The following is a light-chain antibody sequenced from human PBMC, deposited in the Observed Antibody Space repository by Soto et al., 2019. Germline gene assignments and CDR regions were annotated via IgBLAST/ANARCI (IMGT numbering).Light chain of an antibody. CDR2: DAS. CDR1: QDISNY. Sequence: DIQMTQSPSSLSASVGDRVTITCQASQDISNYLNWYQQKPGKAPKLLIYDASNLETGFPSRFSGSGSGTDFTFTISSLQPEDIATYYCQQDDNLPVTFGQGTKLDIK. CDR3: QQDDNLPVT. J-gene: IGKJ2*01. V-gene: IGKV1-33*01.